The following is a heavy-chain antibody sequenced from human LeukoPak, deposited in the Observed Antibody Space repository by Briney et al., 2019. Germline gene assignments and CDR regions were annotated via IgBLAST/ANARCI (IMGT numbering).Heavy chain of an antibody. Sequence: KPSETLSLTCTVSGGSISSSSYYWGWIRQPPGKGLEWIGSIYYSGSTYYNPSLKSRVTISVDTSKNQFSLKLSSVTAADTAVYYCARQNITGTTGWLDPWGQGTLVTVSS. D-gene: IGHD1-20*01. V-gene: IGHV4-39*01. J-gene: IGHJ5*02. CDR2: IYYSGST. CDR3: ARQNITGTTGWLDP. CDR1: GGSISSSSYY.